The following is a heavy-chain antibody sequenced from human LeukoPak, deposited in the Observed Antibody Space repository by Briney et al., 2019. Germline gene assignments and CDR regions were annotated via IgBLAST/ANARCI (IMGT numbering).Heavy chain of an antibody. J-gene: IGHJ4*02. D-gene: IGHD6-25*01. CDR3: ARDEVGYSSDLYYFDY. CDR2: INPNSGGT. V-gene: IGHV1-2*06. Sequence: GASVKVSCKASGYIFTDHYMHWVRQAPGQGLEWVGRINPNSGGTNYAQKFQGRVTITRDNSINTAYMEVSRLRSDDTAVYYCARDEVGYSSDLYYFDYWGQGTLVTVSS. CDR1: GYIFTDHY.